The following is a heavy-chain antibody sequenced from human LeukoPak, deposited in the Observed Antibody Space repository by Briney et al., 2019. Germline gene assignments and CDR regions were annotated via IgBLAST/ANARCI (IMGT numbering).Heavy chain of an antibody. V-gene: IGHV4-59*08. D-gene: IGHD3-22*01. CDR3: ATGDSSGYYFAEYFQH. CDR2: IYYSGST. J-gene: IGHJ1*01. CDR1: GGSISSYY. Sequence: PSETLSLTCTVSGGSISSYYWSWIRQPPGKGLKWIGYIYYSGSTNYNPSLKSRVTISVDTSKNQFSLKLSSVTAADTAVYYCATGDSSGYYFAEYFQHWGQGTLVTVSS.